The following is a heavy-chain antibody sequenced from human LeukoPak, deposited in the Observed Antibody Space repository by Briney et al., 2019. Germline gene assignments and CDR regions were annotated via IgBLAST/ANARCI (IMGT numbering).Heavy chain of an antibody. CDR2: INPNSGGT. V-gene: IGHV1-2*02. CDR1: GYTFTGYY. J-gene: IGHJ4*02. D-gene: IGHD4-17*01. CDR3: ARDEDYGISVNVDY. Sequence: ASVKVSCKASGYTFTGYYIHWVRQAPGQGLEWMGWINPNSGGTNYAQKFQGRVTMTRDTSISTAYMELSRLRSDDTAVYYCARDEDYGISVNVDYWGQGTLVTVSS.